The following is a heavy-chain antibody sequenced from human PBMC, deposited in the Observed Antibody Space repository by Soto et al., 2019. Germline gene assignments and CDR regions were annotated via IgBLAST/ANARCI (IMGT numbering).Heavy chain of an antibody. CDR2: ISSSSSYI. V-gene: IGHV3-21*01. CDR3: ARTQTRRENYYGSGSYFNAFDI. D-gene: IGHD3-10*01. J-gene: IGHJ3*02. Sequence: GSLRLSCAASGFTFSSYSMNWVRQAPGKGLEWVSSISSSSSYIYYADSVKGRFTISRDNAKNSLYLQMNSLRAEDTAVYYCARTQTRRENYYGSGSYFNAFDIWGQGTMVTVSS. CDR1: GFTFSSYS.